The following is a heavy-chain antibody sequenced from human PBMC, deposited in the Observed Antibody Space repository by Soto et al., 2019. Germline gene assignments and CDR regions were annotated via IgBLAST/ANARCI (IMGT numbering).Heavy chain of an antibody. CDR3: AKDLSPYGSGVDY. J-gene: IGHJ4*02. Sequence: QVQLVESGGGVVQPGRSLRLSCAASGFTFSSYGMHWVRQAPGKGLEWVAVISYDGSNKYYADSVKGRFTISRDNSKITLYLQMNSLRAEDTAVYYCAKDLSPYGSGVDYWGQGTLVTVSS. V-gene: IGHV3-30*18. CDR2: ISYDGSNK. D-gene: IGHD3-10*01. CDR1: GFTFSSYG.